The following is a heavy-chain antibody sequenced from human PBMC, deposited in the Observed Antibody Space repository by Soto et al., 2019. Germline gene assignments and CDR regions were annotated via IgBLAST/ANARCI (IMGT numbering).Heavy chain of an antibody. V-gene: IGHV3-30*14. D-gene: IGHD2-21*02. CDR2: ISYDGSNK. CDR1: GFTFSSYA. J-gene: IGHJ6*02. Sequence: GGSLRLSCAASGFTFSSYAMHWVRQAPGKGLEWVAVISYDGSNKYYAGSVKGRFTISRDNSKNTLYLQMSSLRAEDTAVYYCVMAYCGGDCYSGTPYYYYYYGVDVWGQGITVTVSS. CDR3: VMAYCGGDCYSGTPYYYYYYGVDV.